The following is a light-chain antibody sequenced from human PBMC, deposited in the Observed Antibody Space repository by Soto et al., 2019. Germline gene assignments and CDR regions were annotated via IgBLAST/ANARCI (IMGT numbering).Light chain of an antibody. Sequence: IQLTQSPSSLSASVGDRVTITCRASQDIAIYLAWYQQKPGEAPKLLIYAASTLYGGVPSRFSGSGSGTDFTLTISSLQPEDFATYYCQQSNSFPWTFGQGTKVDI. CDR3: QQSNSFPWT. V-gene: IGKV1-9*01. CDR2: AAS. CDR1: QDIAIY. J-gene: IGKJ1*01.